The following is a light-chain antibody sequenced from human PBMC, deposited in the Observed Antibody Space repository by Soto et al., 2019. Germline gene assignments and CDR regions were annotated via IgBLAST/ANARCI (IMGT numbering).Light chain of an antibody. CDR3: QQYKIWPPWT. Sequence: EIVMTQSPATLSVSPGERATLSCRASQSVSCNFAWYQQKPGQAPRPLIYGASTRATGIPARFSGSGSGTVFTLTICSLQSEDFAVYFCQQYKIWPPWTFGQGTKVEIK. CDR1: QSVSCN. CDR2: GAS. V-gene: IGKV3-15*01. J-gene: IGKJ1*01.